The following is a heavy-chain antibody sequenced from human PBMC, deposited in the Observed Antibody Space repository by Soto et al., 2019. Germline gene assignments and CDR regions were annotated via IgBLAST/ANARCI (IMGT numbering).Heavy chain of an antibody. CDR2: ISPNNGRT. J-gene: IGHJ4*02. V-gene: IGHV1-18*01. D-gene: IGHD1-1*01. Sequence: ASVKVSCKASGYTFNTYAITWVRQAPGQGLEWMGWISPNNGRTRYTQSLQDRLTMTTDTSANTAYMELRSLKPDDTAIYYCARVFLPGFPDYWGQGTLVTVSS. CDR3: ARVFLPGFPDY. CDR1: GYTFNTYA.